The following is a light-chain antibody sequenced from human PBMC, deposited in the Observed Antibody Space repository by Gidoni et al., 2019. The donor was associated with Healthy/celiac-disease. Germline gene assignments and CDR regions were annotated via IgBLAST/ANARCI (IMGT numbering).Light chain of an antibody. CDR1: QSLLHSNGYNY. J-gene: IGKJ5*01. CDR3: RQALKTPIT. V-gene: IGKV2-28*01. CDR2: LGA. Sequence: DIVLTQSPLSLPVPPGEPASISCRSSQSLLHSNGYNYLDWYLQKPGQSPQLLIYLGANRASGVPDRFSGSRAGTDFTLKISRVEAEDVGVYYCRQALKTPITFGQGTRLEIK.